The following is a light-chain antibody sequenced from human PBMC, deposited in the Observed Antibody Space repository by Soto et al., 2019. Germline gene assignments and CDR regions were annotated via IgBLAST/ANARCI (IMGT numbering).Light chain of an antibody. Sequence: QSALTQSPSASGTPGQRVTISCSGSSSNIGSETVNWYQQVPGTAPKLLIYANNQRPSGVPDRFSVSKSGTSASLAIGGLQSEDEADYYCAAWDDSLKGWVFGGGTKLTVL. CDR1: SSNIGSET. CDR3: AAWDDSLKGWV. V-gene: IGLV1-44*01. CDR2: ANN. J-gene: IGLJ3*02.